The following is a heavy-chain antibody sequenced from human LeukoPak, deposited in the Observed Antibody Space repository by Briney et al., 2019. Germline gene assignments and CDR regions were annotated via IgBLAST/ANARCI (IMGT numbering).Heavy chain of an antibody. CDR2: VSGSGNRT. CDR3: AKSQDFGDYDVAY. J-gene: IGHJ4*02. D-gene: IGHD4-17*01. CDR1: GFTFSSYA. V-gene: IGHV3-23*01. Sequence: GGSLRLSCAASGFTFSSYAMSWVRQAPGKGLEWVSSVSGSGNRTYYADSVKGRFTISRDNSKNTLYLQMNSLRAEDTAVYYCAKSQDFGDYDVAYWGQGTLVTVSS.